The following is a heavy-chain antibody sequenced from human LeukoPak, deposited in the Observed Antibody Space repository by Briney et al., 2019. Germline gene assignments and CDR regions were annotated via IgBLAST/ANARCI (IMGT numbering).Heavy chain of an antibody. J-gene: IGHJ5*02. CDR2: IYPGDSDT. D-gene: IGHD3-3*01. V-gene: IGHV5-51*01. CDR3: ARQYENNWFDP. CDR1: GYSFTSYW. Sequence: GESLKISCKGSGYSFTSYWIGWVRQMPGKSLEWMGIIYPGDSDTRYSPSFQGQVTISADKSIRTAYLQWSSLKASDPAMYYCARQYENNWFDPWGQGTLVTVSS.